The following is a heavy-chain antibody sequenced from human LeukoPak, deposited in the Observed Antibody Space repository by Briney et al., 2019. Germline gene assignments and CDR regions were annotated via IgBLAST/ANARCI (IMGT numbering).Heavy chain of an antibody. V-gene: IGHV3-74*03. CDR2: INTDGSST. Sequence: GGSLRLSCAGSGFTFSNYWMYWVRRAPGEGLVCVSRINTDGSSTSYADSVTGRFTISRDDAKNTLYLQMNSLRTEDTAVYYCTISAPGKRYFDNWGQGALVTVSS. CDR3: TISAPGKRYFDN. CDR1: GFTFSNYW. D-gene: IGHD3-10*01. J-gene: IGHJ4*02.